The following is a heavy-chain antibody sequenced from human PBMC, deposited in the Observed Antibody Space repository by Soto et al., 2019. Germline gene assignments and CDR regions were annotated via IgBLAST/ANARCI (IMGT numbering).Heavy chain of an antibody. J-gene: IGHJ4*02. CDR1: GYTLTNYA. CDR2: INTYNGNS. Sequence: QVQLVQSAAAVKKPGASVKVSCKASGYTLTNYAISWVRQAPGQGPEWMGWINTYNGNSNYAQKFQGRVTMTTDTSTNTAYMELRSLTSDDTAVYYCARDCTGGSCFCIYWGQGTLVTVSS. V-gene: IGHV1-18*01. D-gene: IGHD2-15*01. CDR3: ARDCTGGSCFCIY.